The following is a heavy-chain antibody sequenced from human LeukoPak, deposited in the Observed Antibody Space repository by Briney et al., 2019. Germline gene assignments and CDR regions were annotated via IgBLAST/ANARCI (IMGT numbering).Heavy chain of an antibody. CDR3: ARRSALVNPIDY. CDR2: IYPGDSDT. Sequence: MWIIYPGDSDTRYSPSFQGQVTISADKSISTAYLQWSSLKASDTAMYYCARRSALVNPIDYWGQGTLVTVSS. J-gene: IGHJ4*02. V-gene: IGHV5-51*01.